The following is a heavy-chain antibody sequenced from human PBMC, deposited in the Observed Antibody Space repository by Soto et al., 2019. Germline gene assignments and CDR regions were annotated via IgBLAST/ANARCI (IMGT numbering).Heavy chain of an antibody. Sequence: GGSLRLSCAAFGFPFSRYWMSWVRRAPGKGLEWVANIKQDGSEKSYVDSVKGRFSISRDNAKNSLYLQMNSLRVEDTAVYFCGRDLPSISGRPGGWFDPWGQGTLVTVSS. CDR2: IKQDGSEK. V-gene: IGHV3-7*01. J-gene: IGHJ5*02. CDR3: GRDLPSISGRPGGWFDP. CDR1: GFPFSRYW. D-gene: IGHD6-6*01.